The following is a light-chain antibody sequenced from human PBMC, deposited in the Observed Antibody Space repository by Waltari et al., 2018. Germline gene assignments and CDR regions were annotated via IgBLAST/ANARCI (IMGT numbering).Light chain of an antibody. V-gene: IGKV1-39*01. CDR3: QQYDSTPYT. J-gene: IGKJ2*01. CDR1: QSITSR. CDR2: AAS. Sequence: DIQMTQSPSSLSASVGDRVTITCRASQSITSRLNWYQQKPGKAPKVLIYAASSLQSGVPSRFSGSGSETDFTLTISRLEPEDFAVYYCQQYDSTPYTFGQGTKLEIK.